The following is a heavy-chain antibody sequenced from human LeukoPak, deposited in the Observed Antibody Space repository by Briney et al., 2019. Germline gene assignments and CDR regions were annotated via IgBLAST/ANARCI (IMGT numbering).Heavy chain of an antibody. D-gene: IGHD3-16*01. V-gene: IGHV4-59*12. Sequence: SETLSLTCTVSGVSISNYFWNWIRQPPGKGLEWIGFIFDSGSTNYNPSLKSRVAMSLDTSKNQFSLKMASVTAADAAVYYCARSWSGGVTAADIWGQGTKVTVSS. CDR2: IFDSGST. CDR1: GVSISNYF. CDR3: ARSWSGGVTAADI. J-gene: IGHJ3*02.